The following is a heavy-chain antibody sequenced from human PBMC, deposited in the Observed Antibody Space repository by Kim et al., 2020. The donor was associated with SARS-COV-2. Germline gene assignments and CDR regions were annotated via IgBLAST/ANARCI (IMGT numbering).Heavy chain of an antibody. CDR3: TTDLQWLVVDY. Sequence: KDYAAPVKGRFTISRDESKNTLYLQMNSLKTEDTAVYYCTTDLQWLVVDYWGQGTLVTVSS. V-gene: IGHV3-15*01. J-gene: IGHJ4*02. CDR2: K. D-gene: IGHD6-19*01.